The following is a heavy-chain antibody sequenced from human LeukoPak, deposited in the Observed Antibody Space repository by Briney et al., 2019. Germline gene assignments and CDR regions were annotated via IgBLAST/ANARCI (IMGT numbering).Heavy chain of an antibody. J-gene: IGHJ4*02. CDR2: IYYSGST. CDR1: GGSVSSGSYY. Sequence: PSEILSLTCTVSGGSVSSGSYYWSWIRQPPGKGLEWIGYIYYSGSTNYNPSLKSRVTISVDTSKNQFSLKLSSVTAADTAVYYCARGGYGEYYYDSSGYYLFDYWGQGTLVTVSS. D-gene: IGHD3-22*01. V-gene: IGHV4-61*01. CDR3: ARGGYGEYYYDSSGYYLFDY.